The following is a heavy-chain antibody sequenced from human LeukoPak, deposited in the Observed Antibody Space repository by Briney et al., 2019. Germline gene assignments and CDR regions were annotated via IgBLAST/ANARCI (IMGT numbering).Heavy chain of an antibody. CDR3: ARWEAAPQYFQH. Sequence: SETLSLTCAVPGGSISSSDYSWSWIRQPPGKGLEWIGYIYHSGSTHYNPSLKRRVTLSVDRSKNQFSLKLSSVTAADTAVYYCARWEAAPQYFQHWGQGTLVTVSS. V-gene: IGHV4-30-2*01. J-gene: IGHJ1*01. CDR2: IYHSGST. CDR1: GGSISSSDYS. D-gene: IGHD1-26*01.